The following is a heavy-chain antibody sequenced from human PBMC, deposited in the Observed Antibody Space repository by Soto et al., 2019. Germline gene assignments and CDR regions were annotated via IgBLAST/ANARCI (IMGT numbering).Heavy chain of an antibody. V-gene: IGHV4-34*01. J-gene: IGHJ4*02. CDR1: GGSFSGYY. CDR3: ARESHEAGYFDY. CDR2: INHSGST. Sequence: SETLSLTCAVYGGSFSGYYWSWIRQPPGKGLEWIGEINHSGSTNYNPSLKSRVTISVDTSKNQFSLKLRSVTAADTAVYYCARESHEAGYFDYWGQGTLVTVSS.